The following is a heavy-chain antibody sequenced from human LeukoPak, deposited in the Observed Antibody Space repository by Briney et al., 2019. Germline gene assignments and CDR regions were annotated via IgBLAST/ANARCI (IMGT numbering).Heavy chain of an antibody. CDR2: INHSGST. Sequence: SSETLSLTCAVYGGSFSGYYWSWIRQPPGKGLEWIGEINHSGSTNYNPSLKSRVTISVDTSKNQFSLKLSSVTAADTAVYYCARTVVAAHVGGFDYWGQGTLVTVSS. CDR3: ARTVVAAHVGGFDY. CDR1: GGSFSGYY. D-gene: IGHD2-15*01. V-gene: IGHV4-34*01. J-gene: IGHJ4*02.